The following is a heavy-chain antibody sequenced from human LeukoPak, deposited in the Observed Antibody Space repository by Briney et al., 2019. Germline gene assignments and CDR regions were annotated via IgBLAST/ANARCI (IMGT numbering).Heavy chain of an antibody. CDR2: VDNTGGGT. CDR3: VRGPYKSPMDA. Sequence: PGGSLRLSCSASGFTFSSYGMHWVRQAPGKGLEYVSGVDNTGGGTFQIDSVKGRFTISRDNSRNSLYLQMSSLRPEDTAVYYCVRGPYKSPMDAWGQGTTVTVPS. V-gene: IGHV3-64D*08. CDR1: GFTFSSYG. J-gene: IGHJ6*02. D-gene: IGHD1-14*01.